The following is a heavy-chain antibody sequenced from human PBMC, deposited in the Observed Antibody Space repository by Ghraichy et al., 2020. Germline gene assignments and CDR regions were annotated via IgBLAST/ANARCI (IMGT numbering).Heavy chain of an antibody. D-gene: IGHD7-27*01. Sequence: GGSLRLSCAASGFTFNSYAMSWVRQAPGKGLGWVSGISDSGGSTYYADSVKGRFTISRDNSKNTLYLQMNSLRAEDTAVYYCANSGANKEVDYWGQGTLVTVSS. V-gene: IGHV3-23*01. CDR3: ANSGANKEVDY. CDR2: ISDSGGST. CDR1: GFTFNSYA. J-gene: IGHJ4*02.